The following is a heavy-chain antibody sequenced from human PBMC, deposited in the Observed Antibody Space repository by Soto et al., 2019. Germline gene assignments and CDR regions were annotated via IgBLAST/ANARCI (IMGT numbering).Heavy chain of an antibody. D-gene: IGHD3-16*01. V-gene: IGHV1-69*02. CDR2: IIPILGIA. Sequence: QVQLVQSGAEVKKPGSSVKVSCKASGGTFSSYTISWVRQAPGQGLEWMGRIIPILGIANYAQKFQGRVTITADKSTSTAYMELRSLRSEDTAVYYCGGGGGVLAIAFDIWGQGTMVTVSS. J-gene: IGHJ3*02. CDR1: GGTFSSYT. CDR3: GGGGGVLAIAFDI.